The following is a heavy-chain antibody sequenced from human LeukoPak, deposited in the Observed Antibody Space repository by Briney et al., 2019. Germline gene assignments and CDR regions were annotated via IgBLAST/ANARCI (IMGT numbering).Heavy chain of an antibody. CDR1: GGSISSYY. Sequence: SETLSLTCTVSGGSISSYYWSWIRQPPGKGPEWIGYIYYSGSTNYNPSLKSRVTISVDTSKNQFSLKLSSVTAADTAVYYCARHSSSGWNWFDPWGQGILVTVSS. CDR2: IYYSGST. J-gene: IGHJ5*02. CDR3: ARHSSSGWNWFDP. V-gene: IGHV4-59*08. D-gene: IGHD6-19*01.